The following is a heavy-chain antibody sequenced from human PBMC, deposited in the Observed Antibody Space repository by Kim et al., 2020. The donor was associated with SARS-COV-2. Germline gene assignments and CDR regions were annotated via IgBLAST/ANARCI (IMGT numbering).Heavy chain of an antibody. V-gene: IGHV3-64*01. CDR3: ARRGWTLSYFDY. Sequence: GGSLRLSCAASGFNFATSDMHWVRQAPGKALEYVSAIKNDGETTFYANSVRGRFTISRDNSKNTLYLQMGSLRPEDMAVYYCARRGWTLSYFDYWGQGTLVTVSS. CDR2: IKNDGETT. D-gene: IGHD2-15*01. CDR1: GFNFATSD. J-gene: IGHJ4*02.